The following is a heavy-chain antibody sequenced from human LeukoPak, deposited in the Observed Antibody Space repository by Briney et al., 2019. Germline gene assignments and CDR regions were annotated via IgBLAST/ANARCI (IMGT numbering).Heavy chain of an antibody. V-gene: IGHV4-38-2*02. CDR1: GYSISSGYY. D-gene: IGHD6-19*01. CDR2: IYHSGST. J-gene: IGHJ4*02. Sequence: ETLSLTCTVSGYSISSGYYWVWIRQPPGKGLEWIGSIYHSGSTYYNPSLKSRVTISVDTSKNQFSLKLSSVTAADTAVYYCARVIAVAGIDYWGQGTLVTVSS. CDR3: ARVIAVAGIDY.